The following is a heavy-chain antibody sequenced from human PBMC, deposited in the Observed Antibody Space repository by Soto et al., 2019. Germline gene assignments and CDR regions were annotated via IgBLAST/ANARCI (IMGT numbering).Heavy chain of an antibody. CDR3: ARSYNYGSYWYFDL. Sequence: QVQLVQSGAEVKKPGASVKVSCKASGYTFSDYGITWVRQAPGQGLEWMDWISISSGNTHFEESLQGRVTMTSDKTSTAYMELWRLRSDDSAMYYCARSYNYGSYWYFDLWGRGTLVTVSS. J-gene: IGHJ2*01. CDR1: GYTFSDYG. CDR2: ISISSGNT. D-gene: IGHD3-10*01. V-gene: IGHV1-18*04.